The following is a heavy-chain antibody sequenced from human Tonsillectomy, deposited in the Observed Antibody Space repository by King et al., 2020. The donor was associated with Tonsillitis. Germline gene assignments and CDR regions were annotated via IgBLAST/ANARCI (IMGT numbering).Heavy chain of an antibody. Sequence: VQLQESGPGLVKPSETLSLTCTVSGGSISSYYWSWIRQPPGKGLEWIGYIYYSGSTNYNPSLKSRVTISVDTSKNQFSLKLSSVTAADTAVYYWARDWDFYDSSEGHAFDIWGQGTMVTVSS. CDR3: ARDWDFYDSSEGHAFDI. CDR2: IYYSGST. D-gene: IGHD3-22*01. V-gene: IGHV4-59*01. CDR1: GGSISSYY. J-gene: IGHJ3*02.